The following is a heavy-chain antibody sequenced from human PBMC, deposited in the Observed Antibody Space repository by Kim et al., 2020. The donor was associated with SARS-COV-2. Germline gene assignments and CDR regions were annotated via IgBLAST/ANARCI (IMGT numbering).Heavy chain of an antibody. D-gene: IGHD3-3*02. Sequence: SETLSLTCTVSGGSISSSSYYWGWIRQPPGKGLEWIGSIYYSGSTYYNPSLKSRVTISVDTSKNQFSLKLSSVAAADTAVYYCARDFKFSGFSWASWGQGTLVTVSS. CDR3: ARDFKFSGFSWAS. CDR1: GGSISSSSYY. CDR2: IYYSGST. J-gene: IGHJ5*02. V-gene: IGHV4-39*07.